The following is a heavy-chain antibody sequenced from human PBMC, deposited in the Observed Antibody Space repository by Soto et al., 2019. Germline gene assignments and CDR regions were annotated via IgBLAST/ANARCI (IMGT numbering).Heavy chain of an antibody. CDR2: IYYSGST. V-gene: IGHV4-31*03. D-gene: IGHD1-26*01. CDR1: GGSISSGGYY. J-gene: IGHJ6*02. Sequence: LSLTCTVSGGSISSGGYYWSWIRQHPGKGLEWIGYIYYSGSTYYNPSLNSRVTISVDTSKNQSSLKLRSVTAADTAVYYCARQGGRSTGMDVWGQGTTVTVSS. CDR3: ARQGGRSTGMDV.